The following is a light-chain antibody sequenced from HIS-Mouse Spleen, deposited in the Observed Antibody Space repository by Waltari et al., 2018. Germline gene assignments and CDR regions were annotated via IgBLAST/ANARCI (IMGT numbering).Light chain of an antibody. CDR3: QSYDSSNVV. CDR2: EDN. J-gene: IGLJ2*01. CDR1: SGSIASNY. Sequence: NFMLTQPHSVSESPGKTVTISCTRSSGSIASNYLQWYQHRPGSAPTPVIYEDNQRPSGVPDRFSGSIDSSSNSASLTISGLKTEDEADYYCQSYDSSNVVFGGGTKLTVL. V-gene: IGLV6-57*04.